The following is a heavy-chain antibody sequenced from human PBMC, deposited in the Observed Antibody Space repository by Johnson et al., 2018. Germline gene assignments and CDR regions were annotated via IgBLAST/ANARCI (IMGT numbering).Heavy chain of an antibody. J-gene: IGHJ6*03. V-gene: IGHV3-73*01. CDR1: GFTFSGSA. Sequence: VQLVQSGGALVQPGGSLKLSCAASGFTFSGSAMHWVRQASGNGLEWVGHIRSKANSYATAYAASVKGRFTISRDASNNTAYLQMNSLKLEDTAVYYCTRGNGRVPGVRGYSYGYSLDVWGKGTTVPVSS. CDR3: TRGNGRVPGVRGYSYGYSLDV. D-gene: IGHD5-18*01. CDR2: IRSKANSYAT.